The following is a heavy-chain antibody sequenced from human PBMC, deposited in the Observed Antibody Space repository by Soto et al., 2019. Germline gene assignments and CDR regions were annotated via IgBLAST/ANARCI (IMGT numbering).Heavy chain of an antibody. Sequence: SETLSLTCTVSGGSISSYYWSWIRQPPGKGLEWIGYIYYSGSTNYNPSLKSRVTISVDTSKNQFSLKLSSVTAADTAVYYCARDQGHGDYGFDYWGQGTLVTVSS. CDR1: GGSISSYY. D-gene: IGHD4-17*01. J-gene: IGHJ4*02. CDR3: ARDQGHGDYGFDY. CDR2: IYYSGST. V-gene: IGHV4-59*01.